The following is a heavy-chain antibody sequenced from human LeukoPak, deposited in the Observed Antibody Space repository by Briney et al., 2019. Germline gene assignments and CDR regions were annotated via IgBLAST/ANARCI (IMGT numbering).Heavy chain of an antibody. Sequence: SGTLSLTCAVSGGSISSSNWWSWVRQPPGKGLEWIGEIYHSGSTNYNPSPKSRVTISVDKSKNQFSLKLSSVTAADTAVYYCARAPRESSSWYNWFDPWGQGTLVTVSS. CDR1: GGSISSSNW. CDR2: IYHSGST. J-gene: IGHJ5*02. CDR3: ARAPRESSSWYNWFDP. D-gene: IGHD6-13*01. V-gene: IGHV4-4*02.